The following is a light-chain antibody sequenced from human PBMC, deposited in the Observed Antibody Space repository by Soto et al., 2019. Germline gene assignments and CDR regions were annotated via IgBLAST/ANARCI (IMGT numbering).Light chain of an antibody. Sequence: QSVLTQPPSVSGAPGQRVTISCTGSSSNIGAGYDVHWYQQLPGTAPKLLIYGNSNRPSGVPDRFSGSKSGTSASLAITGLQAEEAAYYYCQSYDSRGRVVFGGGTQLTVL. V-gene: IGLV1-40*01. CDR1: SSNIGAGYD. CDR3: QSYDSRGRVV. J-gene: IGLJ2*01. CDR2: GNS.